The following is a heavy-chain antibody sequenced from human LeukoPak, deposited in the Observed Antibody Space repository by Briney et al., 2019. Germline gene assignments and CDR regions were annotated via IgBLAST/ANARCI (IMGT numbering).Heavy chain of an antibody. CDR2: ISAYNGNT. J-gene: IGHJ5*02. Sequence: ASVKVSCKASGYTLTSYGISWVRQAPGQGLKWMGWISAYNGNTNYAQKLQSRVTMTTDTSTSTAYMELRSLRSDDTAVYYCARDRSVVPAAIRGSYNWFDPWGQGTLVTVSS. D-gene: IGHD2-2*02. CDR3: ARDRSVVPAAIRGSYNWFDP. V-gene: IGHV1-18*01. CDR1: GYTLTSYG.